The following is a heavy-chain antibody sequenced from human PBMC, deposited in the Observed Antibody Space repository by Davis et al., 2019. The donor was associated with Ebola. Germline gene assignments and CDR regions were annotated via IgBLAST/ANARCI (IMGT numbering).Heavy chain of an antibody. CDR1: GFAFSSYW. Sequence: HTGGSLRLSCAASGFAFSSYWMHWIRQAPGKGLVWVSRINSDGSSTSYADSVKGRFTISRDNAKNTLYLQMNSLRAEDTAVYYCARDDQSYGMDVWGKGTTVTVSS. J-gene: IGHJ6*04. CDR3: ARDDQSYGMDV. CDR2: INSDGSST. V-gene: IGHV3-74*01.